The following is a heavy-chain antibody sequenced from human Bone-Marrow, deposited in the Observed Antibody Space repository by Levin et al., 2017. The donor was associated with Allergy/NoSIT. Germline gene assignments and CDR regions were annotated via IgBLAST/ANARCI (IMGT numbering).Heavy chain of an antibody. J-gene: IGHJ3*02. CDR3: ARGHPDCSSTSCYAFDI. Sequence: ASVKVSCKASGYTFTSYGISWVRQAPGQGLEWMGWISAYNGNTNYAQKLQGRVTMTTDTSTSTAYMELRSLRSDDTAVYYCARGHPDCSSTSCYAFDIWGQGTMVTVSS. CDR2: ISAYNGNT. CDR1: GYTFTSYG. D-gene: IGHD2-2*01. V-gene: IGHV1-18*01.